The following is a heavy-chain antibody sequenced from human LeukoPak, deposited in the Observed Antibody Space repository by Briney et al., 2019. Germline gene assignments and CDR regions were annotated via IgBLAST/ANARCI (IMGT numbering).Heavy chain of an antibody. CDR1: GGTFSSYA. CDR2: IIPIFGTA. D-gene: IGHD2-2*01. J-gene: IGHJ4*02. CDR3: ARVRRYCSSTSCDNPVGY. Sequence: GASVKVSCKASGGTFSSYAISWVRQAPGQGLEWMGGIIPIFGTANYAQKFQGRVTMTRNTSISTAYMELSSLRSEDTAVYYCARVRRYCSSTSCDNPVGYWGQGTLVTVSS. V-gene: IGHV1-69*05.